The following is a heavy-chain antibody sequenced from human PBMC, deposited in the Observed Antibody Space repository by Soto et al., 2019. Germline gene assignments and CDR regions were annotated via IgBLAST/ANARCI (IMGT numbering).Heavy chain of an antibody. D-gene: IGHD6-6*01. CDR1: GASVSSGSHY. CDR2: IYYSGST. Sequence: QVQLQESGPGLVKPSETLSVTCSVSGASVSSGSHYWSWIRQSPGKGLAWIGFIYYSGSTNYNPSLKSRVTISVDTSKNQFSLKVSSVTAADTAVYFCARDPLGYSSSHFFDQWGQGTLVTVSS. V-gene: IGHV4-61*01. CDR3: ARDPLGYSSSHFFDQ. J-gene: IGHJ4*02.